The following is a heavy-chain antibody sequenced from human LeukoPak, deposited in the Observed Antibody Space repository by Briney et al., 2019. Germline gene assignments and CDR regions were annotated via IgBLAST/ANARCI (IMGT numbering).Heavy chain of an antibody. J-gene: IGHJ4*02. Sequence: GGSLRLSCAAPGFTFSSYGMSWVRQAPGKGLEWVSAISGSGGSTYYADSVKGRFTISRDNSKNTLYLQMNSLRAEDTAVYYCAKRKGVGATGSIDYWGQGTLVTVSS. V-gene: IGHV3-23*01. D-gene: IGHD1-26*01. CDR2: ISGSGGST. CDR3: AKRKGVGATGSIDY. CDR1: GFTFSSYG.